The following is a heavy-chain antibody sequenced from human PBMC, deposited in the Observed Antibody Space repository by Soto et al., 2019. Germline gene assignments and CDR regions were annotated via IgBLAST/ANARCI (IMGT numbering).Heavy chain of an antibody. J-gene: IGHJ4*02. D-gene: IGHD3-9*01. V-gene: IGHV4-39*01. Sequence: ETLSLTCTVSGGSVSSSSYYWGWVRQPPGKGLEWIGSVYYSGSTYYNPSLESRVTISVDKSKNQFSLKLMSLSAADTAVYNCGRLEGLATISYYFDYWGQGALVTVSS. CDR2: VYYSGST. CDR3: GRLEGLATISYYFDY. CDR1: GGSVSSSSYY.